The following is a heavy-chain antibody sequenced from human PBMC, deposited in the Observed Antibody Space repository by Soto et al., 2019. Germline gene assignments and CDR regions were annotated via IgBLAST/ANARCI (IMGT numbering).Heavy chain of an antibody. Sequence: EVQLVESGGDLVKPGGSLRLSCAASGFTLSNAWVSWVRQAPGKGLEWVGRIKNKFEGATTDYAAPVKGRFTISRDDSKNMLYLQMSSLITDDTAVYYCAPDWHFDYWGQGTLVTVSS. CDR3: APDWHFDY. CDR1: GFTLSNAW. V-gene: IGHV3-15*01. J-gene: IGHJ4*02. CDR2: IKNKFEGATT.